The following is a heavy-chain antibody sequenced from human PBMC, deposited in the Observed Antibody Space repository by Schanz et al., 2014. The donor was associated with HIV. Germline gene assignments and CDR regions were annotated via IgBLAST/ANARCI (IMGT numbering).Heavy chain of an antibody. CDR2: IKQDGSEQ. J-gene: IGHJ6*02. CDR3: AKDRITGTTGVPYYYYGMDV. V-gene: IGHV3-7*01. D-gene: IGHD1-7*01. CDR1: GFIFSGYW. Sequence: DVQLVESGGGLVQPGGSRRLSCAASGFIFSGYWMSWVRQAPGKGLEWVANIKQDGSEQQYVDSVKGRFTISRDNSKNTLYLQMNSLRAEDTAVYYCAKDRITGTTGVPYYYYGMDVWGQGTTVTVSS.